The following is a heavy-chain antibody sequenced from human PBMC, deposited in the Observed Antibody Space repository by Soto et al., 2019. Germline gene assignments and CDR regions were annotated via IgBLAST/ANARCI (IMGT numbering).Heavy chain of an antibody. D-gene: IGHD1-26*01. V-gene: IGHV3-23*01. CDR2: ISGSGDST. J-gene: IGHJ4*02. Sequence: EVQLLESGGGLVQPGGSLRLSCAASGFTFSNYAMRWVRQAPGKGLEWVSAISGSGDSTYYADSVKGRFTVSRDTSKNPLYLQMNSLRAEDTAVYYWARRGSGSYYDYWGQGTLVTVSS. CDR1: GFTFSNYA. CDR3: ARRGSGSYYDY.